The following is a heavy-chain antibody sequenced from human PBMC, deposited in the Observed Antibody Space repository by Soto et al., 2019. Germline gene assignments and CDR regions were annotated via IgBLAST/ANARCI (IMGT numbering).Heavy chain of an antibody. V-gene: IGHV3-66*01. J-gene: IGHJ6*03. D-gene: IGHD3-16*01. CDR1: GFTVSSKY. CDR2: IYSGGST. CDR3: ATMGANFYFYMDV. Sequence: EVQLVESGGGLVQPGGSLRLSCAASGFTVSSKYMSWVRQAPGKGLEWVSVIYSGGSTYYADSVKGRFTISRDNSKNTLYLQMNSLRAEDTAVYYCATMGANFYFYMDVWGNGTTVTVSS.